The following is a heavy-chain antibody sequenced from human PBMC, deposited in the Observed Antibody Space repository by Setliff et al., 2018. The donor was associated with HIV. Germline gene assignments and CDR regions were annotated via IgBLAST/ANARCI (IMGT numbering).Heavy chain of an antibody. CDR2: IYYSGST. J-gene: IGHJ4*02. Sequence: SETLSLTCTVSGGSISSYYWSWIRQPTGKGLEWIGYIYYSGSTNYNPSLKSRVTISVDTSKNQFSLKLRSVTAADTAMYYCARHPRGTGRFDYWGQGTLVTVSS. CDR3: ARHPRGTGRFDY. CDR1: GGSISSYY. V-gene: IGHV4-59*01. D-gene: IGHD3-16*01.